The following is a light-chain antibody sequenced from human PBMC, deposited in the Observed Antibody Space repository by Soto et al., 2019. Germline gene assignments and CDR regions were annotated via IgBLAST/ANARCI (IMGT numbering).Light chain of an antibody. CDR1: SRDIGGYNH. J-gene: IGLJ2*01. CDR3: CSYSGSRLI. Sequence: QSALTQVRSVSGSPGQSVTISCTGTSRDIGGYNHVSWYQQHPGKAPKLIIYDVAKRPSGVPDRFSGSKSGNTASLTISGLQHEDEGDYSCCSYSGSRLIFGGGTKLTVL. V-gene: IGLV2-11*01. CDR2: DVA.